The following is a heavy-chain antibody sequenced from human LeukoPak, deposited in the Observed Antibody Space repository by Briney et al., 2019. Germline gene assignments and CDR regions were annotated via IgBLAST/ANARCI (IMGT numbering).Heavy chain of an antibody. CDR2: TSSSSSYI. D-gene: IGHD3-3*01. V-gene: IGHV3-21*01. J-gene: IGHJ6*03. Sequence: KPGGSLRLSCAASGFTFSSYSMSWVRQAPGKGLEWVSSTSSSSSYIYYADSVKGRFTISRDNAKNSLYLQMNSLRAEDTAVYYCARVRSTPHGYMDVWGKGTTVTVSS. CDR1: GFTFSSYS. CDR3: ARVRSTPHGYMDV.